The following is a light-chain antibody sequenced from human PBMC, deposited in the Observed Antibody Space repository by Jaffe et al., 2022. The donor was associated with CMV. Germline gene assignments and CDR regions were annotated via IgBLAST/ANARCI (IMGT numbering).Light chain of an antibody. CDR2: GAS. V-gene: IGKV3-20*01. Sequence: EVVLTQSPGTLSLSPGERATLSCRASQSVSSSSLAWYQQRPGQAPRLLIYGASSRATGIPDRFSGGGSGTDFTLTISTLEPEDFAVYYCQQYGSSRFTFGPGTKVEIK. J-gene: IGKJ3*01. CDR3: QQYGSSRFT. CDR1: QSVSSSS.